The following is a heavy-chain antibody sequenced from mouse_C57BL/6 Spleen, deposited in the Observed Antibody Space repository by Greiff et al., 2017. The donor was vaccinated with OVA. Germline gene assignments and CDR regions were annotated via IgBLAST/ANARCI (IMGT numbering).Heavy chain of an antibody. CDR2: IYPGDGDT. Sequence: LVESGAELVKPGASVKISCKASGYAFSSYWMNWVKQRPGKGLEWIGQIYPGDGDTNYNGKFKGKATLTADKSSSTAYMQLSSLTSEDSAVYFCARSGDGNPFAYWGQGTLVTVSA. D-gene: IGHD2-1*01. CDR3: ARSGDGNPFAY. J-gene: IGHJ3*01. V-gene: IGHV1-80*01. CDR1: GYAFSSYW.